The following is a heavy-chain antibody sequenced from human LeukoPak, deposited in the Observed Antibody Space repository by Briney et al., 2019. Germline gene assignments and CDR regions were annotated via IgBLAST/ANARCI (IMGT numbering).Heavy chain of an antibody. CDR2: IRSKVYGGTT. V-gene: IGHV3-49*04. D-gene: IGHD3-22*01. Sequence: GGSLRLSCAASGFTFSRYWMSWVRQAPGKGLECIGFIRSKVYGGTTEYAASVKGRFTISRDDSKSIAYLQMNSLKTEDTAVYYCTRDPYYFDSSGYYHHAFDIWGQGTMVAVSS. CDR3: TRDPYYFDSSGYYHHAFDI. CDR1: GFTFSRYW. J-gene: IGHJ3*02.